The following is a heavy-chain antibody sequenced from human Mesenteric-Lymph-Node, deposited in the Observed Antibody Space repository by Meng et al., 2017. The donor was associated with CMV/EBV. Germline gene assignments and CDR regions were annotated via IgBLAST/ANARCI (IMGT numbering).Heavy chain of an antibody. J-gene: IGHJ3*02. CDR2: IHPGDSNT. CDR1: GYNFPTYW. V-gene: IGHV5-51*01. CDR3: ASPSRISMLVGDTFDI. D-gene: IGHD3-22*01. Sequence: GESLKISCKGSGYNFPTYWIGWVRQMPGKGLEWMGIIHPGDSNTRYRPSFQGQVTMSVDKSISTAYLEWSSLKASDTAMYYCASPSRISMLVGDTFDIWGQGTMVTVSS.